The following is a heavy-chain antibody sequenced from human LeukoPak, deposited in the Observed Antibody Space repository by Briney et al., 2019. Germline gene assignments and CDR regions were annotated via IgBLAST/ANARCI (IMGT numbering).Heavy chain of an antibody. J-gene: IGHJ3*02. Sequence: PGGSLRLSCAASGFTFSSYAVSWVRGAPGKGLEWVSAISGSGGSTYYADSVRGRFTISRDNSKNTLYLQMNSQRDEDTGVYYCAIDREIPGGAGALDIWGQGTMVTVSS. V-gene: IGHV3-23*01. CDR2: ISGSGGST. CDR1: GFTFSSYA. CDR3: AIDREIPGGAGALDI. D-gene: IGHD2-2*01.